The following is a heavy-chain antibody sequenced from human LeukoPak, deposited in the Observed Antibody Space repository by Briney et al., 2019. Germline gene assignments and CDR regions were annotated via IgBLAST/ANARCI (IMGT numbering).Heavy chain of an antibody. Sequence: TGGSLRLSCAASGFTFSSYGMHWVRQAPGKGLEWVAFIRYVGSNKYYADSVKGRFTISRDNSKNTLYLHVNSLRAEDTAVYYCAKDQGGRDFWSGYYYYYYMDVWGKGTTVTVSS. V-gene: IGHV3-30*02. CDR2: IRYVGSNK. CDR3: AKDQGGRDFWSGYYYYYYMDV. D-gene: IGHD3-3*01. J-gene: IGHJ6*03. CDR1: GFTFSSYG.